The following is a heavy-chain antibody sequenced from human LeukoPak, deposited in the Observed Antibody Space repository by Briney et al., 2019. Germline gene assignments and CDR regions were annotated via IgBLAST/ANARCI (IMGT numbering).Heavy chain of an antibody. J-gene: IGHJ4*02. CDR3: AKARYSSGLDY. V-gene: IGHV3-7*01. CDR2: ITEDGSGK. D-gene: IGHD6-19*01. Sequence: GSLRLSCAASGFTFSTYRMAWVRQAPGKGLEGVATITEDGSGKYHVDSVRGRFTVSRDNTNKLLFLQMNSLRAEDTAVYHCAKARYSSGLDYWGQGTLVSVSS. CDR1: GFTFSTYR.